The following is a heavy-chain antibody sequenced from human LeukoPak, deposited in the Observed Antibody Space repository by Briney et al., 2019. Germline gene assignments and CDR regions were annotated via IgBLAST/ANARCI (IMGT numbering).Heavy chain of an antibody. CDR3: ARTYSSSWFPVDY. Sequence: SETLSLTCSVSGYTLSSGYFWVWIRQPPGKSLEWIASIYHTGSISYYPSLKSRVTIAIDTSNNQFSLKLSSVTAADTAVYYCARTYSSSWFPVDYWGQGTLDTVSS. CDR2: IYHTGSI. CDR1: GYTLSSGYF. V-gene: IGHV4-38-2*02. D-gene: IGHD6-13*01. J-gene: IGHJ4*02.